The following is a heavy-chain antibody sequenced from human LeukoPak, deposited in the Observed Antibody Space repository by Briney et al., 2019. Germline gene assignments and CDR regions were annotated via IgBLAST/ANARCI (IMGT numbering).Heavy chain of an antibody. V-gene: IGHV1-18*04. CDR1: GYIFTAYY. CDR2: ISAYNGNT. D-gene: IGHD3-10*01. CDR3: ARGSLLWFGESLDY. J-gene: IGHJ4*02. Sequence: ASVKVSCKASGYIFTAYYLHWVRQAPGQGLEWMGWISAYNGNTNYAQKLQGRVTMTTDTSTSTAYMELRSLRSDDTAVYYCARGSLLWFGESLDYWGQGTLVTVSS.